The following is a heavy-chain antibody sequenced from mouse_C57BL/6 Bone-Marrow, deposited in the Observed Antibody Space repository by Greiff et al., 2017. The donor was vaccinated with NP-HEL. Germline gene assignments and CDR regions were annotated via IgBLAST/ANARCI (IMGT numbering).Heavy chain of an antibody. J-gene: IGHJ4*01. CDR3: TTGTDY. CDR2: IDPENGDT. CDR1: GFNIKDDY. D-gene: IGHD3-3*01. Sequence: EVKVVESGAELVRPGASVKLSCTASGFNIKDDYMHWVKQRPEQGLEWIGWIDPENGDTEYASKFQGKATITADTSSNTAYLQLSSLTSEDTAVYYCTTGTDYWGQGTSVTVSS. V-gene: IGHV14-4*01.